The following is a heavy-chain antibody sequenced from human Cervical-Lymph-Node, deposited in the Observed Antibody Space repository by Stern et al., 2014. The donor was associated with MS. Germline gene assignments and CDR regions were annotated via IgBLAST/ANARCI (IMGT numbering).Heavy chain of an antibody. J-gene: IGHJ4*02. Sequence: EVQLVQSGAELIRPGESLKISCKGSGFKFSIYWIAWVRQMPGKGLEWMGIIYPGDSENRYSPSFQGQVTMSADKSASPAYLQWSSLNASDTAMYFCARQTTAWASDVWGQGTLVTVSS. CDR3: ARQTTAWASDV. D-gene: IGHD1-14*01. V-gene: IGHV5-51*01. CDR2: IYPGDSEN. CDR1: GFKFSIYW.